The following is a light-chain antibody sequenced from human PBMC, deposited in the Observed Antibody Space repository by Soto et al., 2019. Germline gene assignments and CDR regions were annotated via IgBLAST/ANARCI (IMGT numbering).Light chain of an antibody. CDR1: QSVSSN. J-gene: IGKJ2*01. V-gene: IGKV3-15*01. CDR2: GAS. Sequence: EIVMTQSPATLSVSPGERATLSCRASQSVSSNLAWYQQKPGQAPRLLIYGASTRATGIPARFSGSGSGTEFTLTISSLQPEDVATYYCQQCDNLPYTFGQGTKLEMK. CDR3: QQCDNLPYT.